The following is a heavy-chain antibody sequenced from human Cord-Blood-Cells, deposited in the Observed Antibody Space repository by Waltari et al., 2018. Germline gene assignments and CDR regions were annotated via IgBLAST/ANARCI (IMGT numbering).Heavy chain of an antibody. Sequence: QVQLVEGGGGVVQPGRSLSLSCAASGFTFGSYGLPWVRQATGKGLEWVAVISYDGSNKYYADSVKGRFTISRDNSKNTLYLQMNSLRAEDTAVYYCAKSDTVTTYYFDYWGQGTLVTVSS. CDR3: AKSDTVTTYYFDY. CDR1: GFTFGSYG. D-gene: IGHD4-17*01. J-gene: IGHJ4*02. V-gene: IGHV3-30*18. CDR2: ISYDGSNK.